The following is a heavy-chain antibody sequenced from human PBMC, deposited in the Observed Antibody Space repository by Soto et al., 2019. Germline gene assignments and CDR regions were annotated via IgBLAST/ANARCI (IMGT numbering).Heavy chain of an antibody. CDR1: GFSLSTSGGG. CDR2: IYWDDDK. J-gene: IGHJ5*02. V-gene: IGHV2-5*02. D-gene: IGHD5-12*01. Sequence: QIILKESGPTLVKPTQPLTLTCTFSGFSLSTSGGGVGWIRQPPGKALEWLALIYWDDDKRYSPSLKRRLTITKDTSKNQVVLTMTNVDPVDTATYYCAHSWRYSGYDVNWFDPWGQGTLVTVSS. CDR3: AHSWRYSGYDVNWFDP.